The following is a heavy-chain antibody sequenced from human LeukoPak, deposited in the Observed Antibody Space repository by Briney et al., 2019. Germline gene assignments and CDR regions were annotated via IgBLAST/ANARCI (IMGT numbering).Heavy chain of an antibody. CDR2: INSDGSST. D-gene: IGHD3-16*02. CDR3: ARDQLGDYVWGSYRSFDY. Sequence: GGSLRLSCAASGFTFSSYWMHWVRQAPGKGLVWVSRINSDGSSTSYADSVKGRFTISRDNAKNTLYLQMNSLRAEDTAVYYCARDQLGDYVWGSYRSFDYWGQGTLVTVSS. CDR1: GFTFSSYW. J-gene: IGHJ4*02. V-gene: IGHV3-74*01.